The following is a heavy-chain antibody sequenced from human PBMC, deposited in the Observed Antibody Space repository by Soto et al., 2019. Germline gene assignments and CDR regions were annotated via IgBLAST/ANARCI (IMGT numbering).Heavy chain of an antibody. D-gene: IGHD2-2*01. V-gene: IGHV3-15*07. Sequence: GGSLRLSCAASGFTFSNAWMNWVRQAPGKGLEWVGRIKSKTDGGTTDYAAPVKGRFTISRDDSKNTLYLQMNSLKTEDTAVYYCTTDPVSHELGYCSSTSCIDWFDPWGQGTLVTVSS. CDR1: GFTFSNAW. CDR3: TTDPVSHELGYCSSTSCIDWFDP. CDR2: IKSKTDGGTT. J-gene: IGHJ5*02.